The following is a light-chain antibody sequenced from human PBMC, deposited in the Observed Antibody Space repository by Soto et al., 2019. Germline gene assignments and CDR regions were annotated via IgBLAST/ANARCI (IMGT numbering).Light chain of an antibody. CDR3: QQYNDWPPIS. CDR2: GTS. Sequence: EILRSQPPATLSVSQEGRASLTCRASQSVSRNLAWYQQNPGQSPRLLIYGTSTRATGIPARFSGSGSGTEFTLTISRLQSDDFAVYYCQQYNDWPPISFGHGALLETK. V-gene: IGKV3-15*01. J-gene: IGKJ5*01. CDR1: QSVSRN.